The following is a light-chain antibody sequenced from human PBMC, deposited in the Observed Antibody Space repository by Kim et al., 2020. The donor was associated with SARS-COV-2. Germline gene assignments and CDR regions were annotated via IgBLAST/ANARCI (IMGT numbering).Light chain of an antibody. J-gene: IGKJ2*01. CDR1: QNINAG. CDR2: LAS. Sequence: SASVGARVTISCRASQNINAGLAWYQQKPGRAPKLLIYLASTLEIGVPSRFSGSGSGTEFSLTISSLQPEDFATYYCQHYSRFPYTFGQGTKLEI. CDR3: QHYSRFPYT. V-gene: IGKV1-5*03.